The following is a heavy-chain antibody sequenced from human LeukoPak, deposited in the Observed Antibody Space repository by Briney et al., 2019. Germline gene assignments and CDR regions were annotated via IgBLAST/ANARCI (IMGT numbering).Heavy chain of an antibody. J-gene: IGHJ4*02. CDR1: GGSISSYY. CDR3: ASQGVTMIVVSDY. Sequence: SETLSLTCTVSGGSISSYYWSWIRQPPGKGLEWIGYIYYSGSTNYNPSLKSRVTISVDTSKNQLSLKLSSVTAADTAVYYCASQGVTMIVVSDYWGQGTLVTVSS. V-gene: IGHV4-59*12. CDR2: IYYSGST. D-gene: IGHD3-22*01.